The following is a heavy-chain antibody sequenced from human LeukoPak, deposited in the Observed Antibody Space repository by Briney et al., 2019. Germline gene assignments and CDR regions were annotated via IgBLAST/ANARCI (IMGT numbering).Heavy chain of an antibody. D-gene: IGHD1-26*01. J-gene: IGHJ1*01. CDR3: ATASGSYYAEYFQH. V-gene: IGHV1-2*02. Sequence: GASVKVSCKASRYTFTGYYMHWVRQAPGQGLEWMGWINPNSGGTNYAQKFQGRVTMTRDTSISTAYMELSRLRSDDTAVYYCATASGSYYAEYFQHWGQGTLVTVSS. CDR2: INPNSGGT. CDR1: RYTFTGYY.